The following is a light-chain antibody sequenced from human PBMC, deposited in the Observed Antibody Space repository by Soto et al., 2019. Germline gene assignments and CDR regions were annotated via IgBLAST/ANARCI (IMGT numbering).Light chain of an antibody. CDR2: DDS. CDR3: QVWDSSSDHWV. CDR1: NIGSKS. V-gene: IGLV3-21*02. J-gene: IGLJ3*02. Sequence: SYELTQPPSVSVAPGQTARITCGGNNIGSKSVHWYQQKPGQAPVLVVYDDSDRPSGMPERFSGSNSGNTATLTISRVEAGDEADYYCQVWDSSSDHWVFGGRTKLTVL.